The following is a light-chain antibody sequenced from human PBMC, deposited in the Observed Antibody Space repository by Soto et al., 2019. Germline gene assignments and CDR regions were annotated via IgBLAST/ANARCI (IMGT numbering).Light chain of an antibody. CDR3: SSYAGSTVV. J-gene: IGLJ2*01. Sequence: QSALTQPPSASGSPGQSVTLSCIGTSSDVGGYNFVAWYQQHPGKAPTLMIYEVNKRPSGVPDRFSGSKSGNTASLTVSGLHAEEDADYYCSSYAGSTVVFGGGTELTVL. V-gene: IGLV2-8*01. CDR2: EVN. CDR1: SSDVGGYNF.